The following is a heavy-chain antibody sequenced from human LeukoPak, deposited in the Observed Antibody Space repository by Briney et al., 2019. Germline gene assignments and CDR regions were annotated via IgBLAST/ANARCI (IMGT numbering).Heavy chain of an antibody. V-gene: IGHV1-69*04. CDR1: GGTFSSYA. CDR2: IIPILGIA. D-gene: IGHD3-10*01. CDR3: ARDLHGSGSPDY. Sequence: GASVKVSCKASGGTFSSYAISWVRQAPGQGLEWMGRIIPILGIANYAQKFQGRVTITADKSTSTAYMELSSLRSEDTAVYYCARDLHGSGSPDYWGQGTLVTVSS. J-gene: IGHJ4*02.